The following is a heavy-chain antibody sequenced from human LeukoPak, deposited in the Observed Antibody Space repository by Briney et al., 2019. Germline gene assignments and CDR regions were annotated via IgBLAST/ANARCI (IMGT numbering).Heavy chain of an antibody. J-gene: IGHJ4*02. V-gene: IGHV3-74*01. CDR2: IDSDGSST. Sequence: GGSPRLSCAASGFTFSSYWMHWVRQAPGKGLVWVSRIDSDGSSTSYADSVKGRFSISRDNSNYTLHLQMNSLRVEDTAVFYCAKFKGHYYYDSSGFCDNWGQGTLVTVSS. CDR1: GFTFSSYW. CDR3: AKFKGHYYYDSSGFCDN. D-gene: IGHD3-22*01.